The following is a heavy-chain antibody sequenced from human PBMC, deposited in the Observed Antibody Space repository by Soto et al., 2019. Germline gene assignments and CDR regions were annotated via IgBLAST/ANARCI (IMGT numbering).Heavy chain of an antibody. Sequence: GGSLRLSCAASGFTFSDYYMSWIRQAPGKGLEWVSYISSSSSYTNYADSVKGRFTISRDNAKNSLYLQMNSLRAEDTAVYYCARNMGGSYSAYYYYYGMDVWGQGTTVTVSS. J-gene: IGHJ6*02. CDR1: GFTFSDYY. D-gene: IGHD1-26*01. CDR3: ARNMGGSYSAYYYYYGMDV. V-gene: IGHV3-11*06. CDR2: ISSSSSYT.